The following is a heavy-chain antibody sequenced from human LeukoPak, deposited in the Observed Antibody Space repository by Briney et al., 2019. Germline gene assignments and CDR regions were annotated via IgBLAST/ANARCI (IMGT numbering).Heavy chain of an antibody. D-gene: IGHD3-3*01. CDR1: GGSISSYY. CDR2: IYTSGST. CDR3: ARELEDFWSGYRIDY. J-gene: IGHJ4*02. V-gene: IGHV4-4*07. Sequence: SETLSLTCTVSGGSISSYYWSWIRQPAGKGLEWIGRIYTSGSTNYNPSLKSRVSMSVDTSKNQFSLKLSSVTAADTAVYYCARELEDFWSGYRIDYWGQGTLVTVSS.